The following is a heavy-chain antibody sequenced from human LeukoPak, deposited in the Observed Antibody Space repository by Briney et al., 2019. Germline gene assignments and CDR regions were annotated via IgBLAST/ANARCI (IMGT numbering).Heavy chain of an antibody. Sequence: PGGSLRLSCAASGFTLSSYAMSWVRQAPGKGLEWVSAISVSGNTYHADSVKGRFTISRDSPKNTLYLQMNRLRAEDAAVYYCAKAPVTTCSGAYCYPFDYWGQGTLVTVSS. CDR3: AKAPVTTCSGAYCYPFDY. J-gene: IGHJ4*02. CDR1: GFTLSSYA. D-gene: IGHD2-21*01. CDR2: ISVSGNT. V-gene: IGHV3-23*01.